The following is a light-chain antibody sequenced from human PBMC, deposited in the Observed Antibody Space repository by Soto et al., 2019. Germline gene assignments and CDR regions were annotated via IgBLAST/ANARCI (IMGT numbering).Light chain of an antibody. CDR1: QSVSNSF. J-gene: IGKJ3*01. V-gene: IGKV3-20*01. Sequence: EIVLTQSPGTLSLSPGEGATLSCRPSQSVSNSFVAWYQQKPGQAPRLLIHGASTRASGIPDRFSGRGSGTEFTLIISRLEPEDFAVYYCQVNSTSPPFTFGPGTKVDIK. CDR2: GAS. CDR3: QVNSTSPPFT.